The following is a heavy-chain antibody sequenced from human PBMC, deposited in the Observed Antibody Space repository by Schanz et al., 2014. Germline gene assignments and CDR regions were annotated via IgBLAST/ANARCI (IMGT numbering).Heavy chain of an antibody. CDR1: GFTFSTTG. CDR3: AKEWSPSF. D-gene: IGHD1-26*01. Sequence: QVRLVESGGGVVQPGGSLRLSCAASGFTFSTTGMDWVRQAPGKGLVWVTYIRYDGINKDYADSVKGRFTVSRDNAKSTLFLQMDSVRPEDTAIYYCAKEWSPSFWGQGTLVTVSS. CDR2: IRYDGINK. J-gene: IGHJ4*02. V-gene: IGHV3-30*02.